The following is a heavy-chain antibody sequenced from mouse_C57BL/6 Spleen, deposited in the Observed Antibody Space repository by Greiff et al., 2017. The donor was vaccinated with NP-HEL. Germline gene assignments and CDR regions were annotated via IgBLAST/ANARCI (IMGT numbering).Heavy chain of an antibody. V-gene: IGHV1-69*01. CDR2: IDPSDSYT. Sequence: VQLQQPGAELVMPGASVKLSCKASGYTFTSYWMHWVKQRPGQGLEWIGEIDPSDSYTNYNQKFKGKSTLTVDKSSSTAYMQLSSLTSEDSAVYYCARWGGSSPYYFDYWGQGTTLTVSS. J-gene: IGHJ2*01. CDR1: GYTFTSYW. CDR3: ARWGGSSPYYFDY. D-gene: IGHD1-1*01.